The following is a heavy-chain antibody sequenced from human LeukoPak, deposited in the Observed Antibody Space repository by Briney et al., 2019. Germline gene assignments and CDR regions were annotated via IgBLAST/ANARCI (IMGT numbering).Heavy chain of an antibody. CDR2: ISDDGSRQ. Sequence: GGSLRLSCAATGFTFSNYAIHWGRQAPGKGREWVAFISDDGSRQYYADSVKGRFTISRDNSKNTLNLQMNSLRAEDTAVYYCVKDRAGTYTLDYWGQGTLVTVSS. CDR1: GFTFSNYA. CDR3: VKDRAGTYTLDY. D-gene: IGHD3-10*01. V-gene: IGHV3-30-3*01. J-gene: IGHJ4*02.